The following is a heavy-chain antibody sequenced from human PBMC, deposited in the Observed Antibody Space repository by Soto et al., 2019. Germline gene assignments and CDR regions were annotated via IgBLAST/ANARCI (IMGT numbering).Heavy chain of an antibody. D-gene: IGHD1-26*01. Sequence: QVRLVESGGGVVQPGRSLRLSCAASGFSFSNYAMHWVRQAPGKGLEWVAVISYDGSNKNYADSVKGRFTISRDNSKNTLYLQMYSLRAEDTAVFYCTRDIIRELDYYYYYVMDVWGQGTTVTVSS. CDR2: ISYDGSNK. CDR1: GFSFSNYA. J-gene: IGHJ6*02. CDR3: TRDIIRELDYYYYYVMDV. V-gene: IGHV3-30-3*01.